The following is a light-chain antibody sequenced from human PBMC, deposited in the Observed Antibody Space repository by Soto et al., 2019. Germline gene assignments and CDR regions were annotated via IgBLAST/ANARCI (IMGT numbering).Light chain of an antibody. V-gene: IGLV2-8*01. J-gene: IGLJ2*01. CDR3: SSYAGSNNVV. Sequence: QSVLTQPPSASGSPGQSVTISCTGTSGDVGGYNYVSWYQQHPGKAPKLMIYEVSKRPSGVPDRFSGSKSGNTASLTVSGLQADDEADYYCSSYAGSNNVVFGGGTKLTVL. CDR1: SGDVGGYNY. CDR2: EVS.